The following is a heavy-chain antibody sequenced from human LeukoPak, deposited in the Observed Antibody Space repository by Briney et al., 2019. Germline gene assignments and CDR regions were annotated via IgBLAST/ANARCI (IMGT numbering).Heavy chain of an antibody. CDR3: AREWGLIRGYYQFDY. CDR1: GFTFSSYE. J-gene: IGHJ4*02. D-gene: IGHD3-22*01. Sequence: GGSLRLSCAASGFTFSSYEMNWVRQAPGKGLEWVSYISSSGSTIYYADSVKGRFTISRDNAKNSLYLQMNSLRAEDTAVYYCAREWGLIRGYYQFDYWGQGTLVTVSS. V-gene: IGHV3-48*03. CDR2: ISSSGSTI.